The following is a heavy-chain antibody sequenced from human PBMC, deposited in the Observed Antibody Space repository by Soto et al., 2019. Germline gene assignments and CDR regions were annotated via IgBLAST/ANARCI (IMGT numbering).Heavy chain of an antibody. CDR1: GFTFSSYG. Sequence: PGGSLRLSCAASGFTFSSYGMHWVRQAPGKGLEWVAVIWYDGSNKYYADSVKGRFTISRDNSKNTLYLQMNSLRAEDTAVYYCARATTVYSGYDLGDYWGQGTLVTVSS. J-gene: IGHJ4*02. CDR2: IWYDGSNK. V-gene: IGHV3-33*01. CDR3: ARATTVYSGYDLGDY. D-gene: IGHD5-12*01.